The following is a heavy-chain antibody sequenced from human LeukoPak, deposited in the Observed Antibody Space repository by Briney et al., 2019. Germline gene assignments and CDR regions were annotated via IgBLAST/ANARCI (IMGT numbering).Heavy chain of an antibody. D-gene: IGHD6-19*01. CDR2: INPNSGGT. Sequence: ASVKVSCKASGYTFTSYYMHWVRQAPGQGLEWMGWINPNSGGTNYAQKFQGRVTMTRDTSISTAYMELSRLRSDDTAVYYCARVVGGGAVAGMGLDYWGQGTLVTVSS. J-gene: IGHJ4*02. CDR3: ARVVGGGAVAGMGLDY. CDR1: GYTFTSYY. V-gene: IGHV1-2*02.